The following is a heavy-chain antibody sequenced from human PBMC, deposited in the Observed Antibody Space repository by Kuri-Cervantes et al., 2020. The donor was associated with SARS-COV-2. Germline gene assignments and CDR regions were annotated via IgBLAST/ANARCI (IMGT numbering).Heavy chain of an antibody. D-gene: IGHD6-13*01. CDR1: GFTFSSYE. CDR3: ARGIGIAAAGH. J-gene: IGHJ4*02. Sequence: GGSLRLSCAASGFTFSSYEMNWVRQAPGKGLEWVSYISSSGSTIYYADSVKGRFTISRDNAKNTLYLQMNSLRAEDTAVYYCARGIGIAAAGHWGQGTLVTVSS. CDR2: ISSSGSTI. V-gene: IGHV3-48*03.